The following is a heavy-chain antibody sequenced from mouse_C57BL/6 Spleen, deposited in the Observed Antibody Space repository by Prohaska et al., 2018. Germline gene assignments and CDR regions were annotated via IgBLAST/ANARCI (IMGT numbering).Heavy chain of an antibody. CDR3: ARDPFYYYGSSYWYFDV. Sequence: TASGFTFSDYYMAWVRQVPEKGLEWVANINYDGSSTYYLDSLKSRFIISRDNAKNILYLQMSSLKSEDTATYYCARDPFYYYGSSYWYFDVWGTGTTVTVSS. CDR2: INYDGSST. D-gene: IGHD1-1*01. CDR1: GFTFSDYY. J-gene: IGHJ1*03. V-gene: IGHV5-16*01.